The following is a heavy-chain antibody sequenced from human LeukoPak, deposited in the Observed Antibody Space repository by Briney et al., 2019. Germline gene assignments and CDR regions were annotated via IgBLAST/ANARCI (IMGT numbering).Heavy chain of an antibody. D-gene: IGHD1-26*01. CDR1: GYTLTELS. V-gene: IGHV1-24*01. CDR2: FDPEDGET. Sequence: ASVNFSCKVSGYTLTELSMHWVRQAPGKGLEWMGGFDPEDGETIYAQKFQGRVTMTEDTSTDTAYMELSSLRSEDTAVYYCATAPSIVGATAALDYWGQDTLDPVSS. CDR3: ATAPSIVGATAALDY. J-gene: IGHJ4*02.